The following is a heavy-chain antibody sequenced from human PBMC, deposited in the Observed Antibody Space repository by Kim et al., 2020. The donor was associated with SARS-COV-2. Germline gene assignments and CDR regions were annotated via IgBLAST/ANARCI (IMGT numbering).Heavy chain of an antibody. V-gene: IGHV4-31*03. J-gene: IGHJ5*01. Sequence: SETLSLTCTVSGGSISSGGFYWSWIRQHPGKGLEWIGYVDYSGNIYYTPSLKSRVSISMDTSKNQCSLKLTSVTAADTAVYFCARGDSSFWSGYSGDWF. CDR1: GGSISSGGFY. CDR3: ARGDSSFWSGYSGDWF. D-gene: IGHD3-3*01. CDR2: VDYSGNI.